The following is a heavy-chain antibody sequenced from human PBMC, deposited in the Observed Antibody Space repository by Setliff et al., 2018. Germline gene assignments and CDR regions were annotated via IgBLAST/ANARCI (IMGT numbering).Heavy chain of an antibody. D-gene: IGHD2-2*01. CDR2: IITNTGKT. Sequence: VSCKASGYTFTNYGFTWVRQAPGQGLEWMGMIITNTGKTSYPKKFQGRVTMTTDTYTGTGYMELRSLTSDDTAVYFCARFGGSCSSSSCYASDLWGQGTMVTVSS. CDR3: ARFGGSCSSSSCYASDL. J-gene: IGHJ3*01. V-gene: IGHV1-18*01. CDR1: GYTFTNYG.